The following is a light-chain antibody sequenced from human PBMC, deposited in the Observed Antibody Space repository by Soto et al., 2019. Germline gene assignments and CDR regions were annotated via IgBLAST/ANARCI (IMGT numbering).Light chain of an antibody. V-gene: IGKV1-8*01. Sequence: AIRMTQSPSSLSASTGDRITITCRASQDINSYLAWYQQRPGEPPKLLIYGASTLQSGVPSRFSGTGSGTYFALAINCLQYEDFATYCCQPYNSFPWTFGQGTRVEIK. CDR2: GAS. CDR3: QPYNSFPWT. J-gene: IGKJ1*01. CDR1: QDINSY.